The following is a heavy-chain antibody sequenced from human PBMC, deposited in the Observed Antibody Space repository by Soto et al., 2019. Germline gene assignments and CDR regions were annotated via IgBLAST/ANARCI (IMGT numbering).Heavy chain of an antibody. D-gene: IGHD6-6*01. Sequence: QVQLQESGPGLVKASQTLSLICNVSGESISSGGYYWSWIRHHPGKGLEWIGYIYDTASAYYNPSLKIRVTISMDTSKNHFAMKLSSVTAADTAVYYCARASSSSSEADHWGQGTLITVSS. J-gene: IGHJ4*02. CDR1: GESISSGGYY. CDR2: IYDTASA. V-gene: IGHV4-31*03. CDR3: ARASSSSSEADH.